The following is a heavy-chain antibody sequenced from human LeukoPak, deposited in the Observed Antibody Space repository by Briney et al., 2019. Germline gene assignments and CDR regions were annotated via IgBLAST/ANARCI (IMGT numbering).Heavy chain of an antibody. V-gene: IGHV1-8*01. J-gene: IGHJ3*02. D-gene: IGHD3-3*01. Sequence: ASVKVSCKASGYTFTSYDINRVRQATGQGLEWMGWMNPNSGNTGYAQKFQGRVTMTRNTSISTANMELSSLRSEDTAVYYCARGYNFWSGYMSALSAFDIWGQGTMVTVSS. CDR1: GYTFTSYD. CDR3: ARGYNFWSGYMSALSAFDI. CDR2: MNPNSGNT.